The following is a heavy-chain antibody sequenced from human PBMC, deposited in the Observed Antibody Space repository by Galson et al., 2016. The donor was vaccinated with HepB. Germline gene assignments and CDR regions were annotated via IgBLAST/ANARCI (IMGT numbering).Heavy chain of an antibody. CDR3: ARDGDVPSDYYDSSGRGYFDY. Sequence: SLRLSCAASGFRFSGYAMHWVRQAPGKGLEWVAVISYDGSKKYYADSVKGRFTISRDNSKNTLYLQMNSLRVEDTAVYYCARDGDVPSDYYDSSGRGYFDYWGQGTLVSVSS. V-gene: IGHV3-30*04. D-gene: IGHD3-22*01. CDR2: ISYDGSKK. J-gene: IGHJ4*02. CDR1: GFRFSGYA.